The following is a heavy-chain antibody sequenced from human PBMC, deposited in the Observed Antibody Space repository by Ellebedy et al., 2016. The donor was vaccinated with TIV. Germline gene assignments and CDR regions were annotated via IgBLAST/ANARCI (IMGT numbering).Heavy chain of an antibody. CDR1: GFTFDDYA. V-gene: IGHV3-9*01. D-gene: IGHD6-25*01. J-gene: IGHJ6*03. CDR2: ISWNSGSI. CDR3: AKDAAEIYYYYYMDV. Sequence: GGSLRLXXAASGFTFDDYAMHWVRQAPGKGLEWVSGISWNSGSIGYADSVKGRFTISRDNAKNSLYLQMNSLRAEDTALYYCAKDAAEIYYYYYMDVWGKGTTVTVSS.